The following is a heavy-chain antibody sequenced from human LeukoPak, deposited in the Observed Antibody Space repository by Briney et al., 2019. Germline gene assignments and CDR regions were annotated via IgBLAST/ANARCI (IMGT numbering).Heavy chain of an antibody. J-gene: IGHJ3*02. V-gene: IGHV4-28*05. Sequence: SDTLSLTCAVFGYSISSSNYWGWIRQPPGKGLEWIGHIYYSGSIYYNPSLKSRVTMSVDTSKNQFSLKLSSVTAVDTAVYYCARKATTGPTKAAFDIWGQGTMVTVSS. CDR1: GYSISSSNY. D-gene: IGHD4-17*01. CDR3: ARKATTGPTKAAFDI. CDR2: IYYSGSI.